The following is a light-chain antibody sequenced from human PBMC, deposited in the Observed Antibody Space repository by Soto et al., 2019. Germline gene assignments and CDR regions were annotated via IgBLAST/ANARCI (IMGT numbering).Light chain of an antibody. J-gene: IGKJ1*01. Sequence: EIVMTQSPATLSVSPGERATLSCRASQSLTTDLAWYQQKPAQPPRLLIYGASTRATDIPARFSGSGSGTEFTLTISSLQSEDFAVYCCQQYNNWPRTFGQGTKVDIK. CDR2: GAS. CDR1: QSLTTD. V-gene: IGKV3-15*01. CDR3: QQYNNWPRT.